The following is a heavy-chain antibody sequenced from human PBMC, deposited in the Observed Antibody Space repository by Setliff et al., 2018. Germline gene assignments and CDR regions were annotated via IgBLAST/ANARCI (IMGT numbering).Heavy chain of an antibody. CDR3: AKDLSSNTAASYLFDL. CDR1: GFSFSDYA. J-gene: IGHJ4*02. V-gene: IGHV3-23*01. CDR2: GSTGKT. D-gene: IGHD5-18*01. Sequence: PGGSLRLSCAASGFSFSDYAMSWVRQAPRKGLEWVSGGSTGKTDYADSVKGRFTMSRDSSTNTLYLQMNSLRGEDTAVYYCAKDLSSNTAASYLFDLWGQGTQVTVSS.